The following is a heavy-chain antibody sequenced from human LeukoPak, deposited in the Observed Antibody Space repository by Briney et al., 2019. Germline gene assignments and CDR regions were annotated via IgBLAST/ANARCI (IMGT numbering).Heavy chain of an antibody. CDR3: ARERAAAGNSFDY. J-gene: IGHJ4*02. CDR1: GGSISSGGYY. V-gene: IGHV4-30-2*01. CDR2: IYHSGST. D-gene: IGHD6-13*01. Sequence: SQTLSLTCTVSGGSISSGGYYWSWIRQPPGKGLEWIGYIYHSGSTYYNPSLKSRVTISVDRSKNQFSLKLSSVTAADTAVYYCARERAAAGNSFDYWGQGTLVTVSS.